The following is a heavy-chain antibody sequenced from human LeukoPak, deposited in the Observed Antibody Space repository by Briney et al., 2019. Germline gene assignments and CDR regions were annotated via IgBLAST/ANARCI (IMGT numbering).Heavy chain of an antibody. Sequence: GGSLRLSCEASGLAFRNFAMSWVRQAPGKGLEWVSGMTGSGGSSYYADSVKGRFTIFRDNAKNALYLQMNSLRADDTALYYCAKMKGQRLNDYCMDVWGKGTTVTVSS. CDR2: MTGSGGSS. J-gene: IGHJ6*03. V-gene: IGHV3-23*01. CDR3: AKMKGQRLNDYCMDV. CDR1: GLAFRNFA.